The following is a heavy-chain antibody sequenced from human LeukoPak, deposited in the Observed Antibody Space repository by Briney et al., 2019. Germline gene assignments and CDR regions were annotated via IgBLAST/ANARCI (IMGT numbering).Heavy chain of an antibody. CDR2: ISAYNGNT. CDR3: ARGSSGYPRYFDY. V-gene: IGHV1-18*01. Sequence: ASVKVSCKASGYTFTSYGISWVRQAPGQGLEWMGWISAYNGNTNYAQKLQGRVTITRDTSASTAYMELSSLRSEDTAVYYCARGSSGYPRYFDYWGQGTLVTVSS. CDR1: GYTFTSYG. D-gene: IGHD3-22*01. J-gene: IGHJ4*02.